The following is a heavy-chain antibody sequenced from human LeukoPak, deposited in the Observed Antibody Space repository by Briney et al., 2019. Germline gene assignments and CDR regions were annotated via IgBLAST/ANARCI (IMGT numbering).Heavy chain of an antibody. D-gene: IGHD3-10*01. J-gene: IGHJ6*02. CDR3: EKVPYSDYGSGRPALMDV. Sequence: PGGSLRLSCAASVFTFSNYAMSWVRQAPGKGLEWVSTISNTGSDTYYADSVKGRFTISRDNYANTLYLQMDYLRAEDTAIYLCEKVPYSDYGSGRPALMDVWGLGTTVAVSS. CDR2: ISNTGSDT. CDR1: VFTFSNYA. V-gene: IGHV3-23*01.